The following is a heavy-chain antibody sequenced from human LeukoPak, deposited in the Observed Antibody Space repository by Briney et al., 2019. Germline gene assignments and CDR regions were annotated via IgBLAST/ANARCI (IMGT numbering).Heavy chain of an antibody. CDR3: TSWGDTTAEYFQR. J-gene: IGHJ1*01. D-gene: IGHD2-21*02. Sequence: GGSLRLSCAASGFIFSNYGMNWVRQAPGKGLEWVAAISASGSATSCADSVRGRFTISRDNSKSTTYLQMNSLRAEDTAVYYCTSWGDTTAEYFQRWGQGTLVTVSS. CDR2: ISASGSAT. CDR1: GFIFSNYG. V-gene: IGHV3-23*01.